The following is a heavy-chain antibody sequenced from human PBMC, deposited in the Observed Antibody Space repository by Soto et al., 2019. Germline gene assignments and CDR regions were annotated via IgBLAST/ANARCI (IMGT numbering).Heavy chain of an antibody. CDR2: ISAYNGNT. CDR3: AREAAWVRGGGFDP. CDR1: GYTFTSYG. Sequence: GASVKVSCKASGYTFTSYGMNWVRQAPGQGLEWMGWISAYNGNTNYAQKLQGRVTMTTDTSTSTAYMELRSLRSDDTAVYYCAREAAWVRGGGFDPWGQGTLVTVSS. V-gene: IGHV1-18*01. D-gene: IGHD3-10*01. J-gene: IGHJ5*02.